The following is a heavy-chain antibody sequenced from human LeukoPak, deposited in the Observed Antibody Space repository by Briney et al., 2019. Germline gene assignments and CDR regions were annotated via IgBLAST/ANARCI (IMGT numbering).Heavy chain of an antibody. CDR1: GFTFSSYS. CDR3: ARGPSISSSWYWWTSFYMDV. J-gene: IGHJ6*03. D-gene: IGHD6-13*01. CDR2: ISSSSSYI. V-gene: IGHV3-21*01. Sequence: GGSLRLSCAASGFTFSSYSMNWVRQAPGKGLEWVSSISSSSSYIYYADSVKGRFTISRDNAKNSLYLQMNSLRAEDTAVYYCARGPSISSSWYWWTSFYMDVWGKGTTVTVSS.